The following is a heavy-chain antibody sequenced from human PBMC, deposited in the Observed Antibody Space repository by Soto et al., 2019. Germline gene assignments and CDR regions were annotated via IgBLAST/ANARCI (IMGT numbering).Heavy chain of an antibody. J-gene: IGHJ4*02. CDR3: AITYCRDNSCPRDFDF. V-gene: IGHV1-69*02. CDR1: GGTFNTYT. D-gene: IGHD2-21*01. CDR2: FIPILDMA. Sequence: QVQGVQSGAEVKKPESSVKVSCKPSGGTFNTYTVNWVRLAPGHGLEWMGRFIPILDMANYAQKFQDRVTITADRSTFTAYMELNSLTSDDTAVYYCAITYCRDNSCPRDFDFWGPGTRVNVSS.